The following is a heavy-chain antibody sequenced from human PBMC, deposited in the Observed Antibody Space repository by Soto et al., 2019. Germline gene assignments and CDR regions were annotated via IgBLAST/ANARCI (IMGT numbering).Heavy chain of an antibody. CDR2: IWFDGSNK. CDR1: GFTFSTYG. V-gene: IGHV3-33*01. J-gene: IGHJ4*02. CDR3: AREGGYYHNDY. Sequence: QVQLVESGGGVVQPGRSLRLSCAASGFTFSTYGMHWVREAPGKGLEWVAGIWFDGSNKYYADSVKGRFIISRDNSKNTLFLRMNSLRVEDTAVYYCAREGGYYHNDYWGQGTLVTVSS. D-gene: IGHD1-26*01.